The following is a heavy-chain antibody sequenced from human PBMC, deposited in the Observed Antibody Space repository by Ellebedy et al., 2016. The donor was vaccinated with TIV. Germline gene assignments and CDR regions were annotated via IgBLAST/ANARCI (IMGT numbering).Heavy chain of an antibody. Sequence: AASVKVSCKASGYITGYYMHWVRQAPGQGLEWMGIINPSGGSTTYAQKFQGRVTMTRDTSTSTVFMELSSLRSEDTAMYFCARIPTETTIHTFDSWGQGSLVTVSS. J-gene: IGHJ4*02. D-gene: IGHD1-1*01. V-gene: IGHV1-46*01. CDR3: ARIPTETTIHTFDS. CDR2: INPSGGST. CDR1: GYITGYY.